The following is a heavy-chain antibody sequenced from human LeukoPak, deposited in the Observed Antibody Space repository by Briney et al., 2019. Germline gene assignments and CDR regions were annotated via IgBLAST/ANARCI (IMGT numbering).Heavy chain of an antibody. J-gene: IGHJ5*02. CDR3: ARPLKVTMIRGAAFRASSDFDP. CDR1: GYSFTGYY. V-gene: IGHV1-2*02. Sequence: GASVKVSCKASGYSFTGYYIHWVRQAPGQGLAWMGWINPYSGDTTYAQKFQGRVTMTRDTSINTAYMDLSRLRSADTAVYYCARPLKVTMIRGAAFRASSDFDPWGQGTLVTVSS. CDR2: INPYSGDT. D-gene: IGHD3-10*01.